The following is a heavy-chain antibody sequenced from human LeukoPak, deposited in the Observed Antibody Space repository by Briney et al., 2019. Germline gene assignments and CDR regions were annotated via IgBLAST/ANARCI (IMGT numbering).Heavy chain of an antibody. CDR1: GDSVSSNSAA. V-gene: IGHV6-1*01. Sequence: SQTLSLTCAISGDSVSSNSAAWNWIRQSPSRGLEWLGRTYYRSKWYTYYAASVKSRIAINRDTSKNQFSLQLNSVTPEDTAVYYCARDWPGNSGSYFDYWGQGTLVTVSS. CDR2: TYYRSKWYT. D-gene: IGHD1-26*01. CDR3: ARDWPGNSGSYFDY. J-gene: IGHJ4*02.